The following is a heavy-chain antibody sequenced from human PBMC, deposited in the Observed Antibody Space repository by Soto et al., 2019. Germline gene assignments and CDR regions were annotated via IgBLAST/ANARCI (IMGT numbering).Heavy chain of an antibody. CDR2: IWYDGSNK. J-gene: IGHJ6*02. V-gene: IGHV3-33*01. CDR3: ARSHMVRGVIGGYYGMDV. Sequence: GGSLRLSCAASGFTLSSYGMHWVRQAPGKGLEWVAVIWYDGSNKYYADSVKGRFTISRDNSKNTLYLQMNSLRAEDTAVYYCARSHMVRGVIGGYYGMDVWGQGTTVTVSS. D-gene: IGHD3-10*01. CDR1: GFTLSSYG.